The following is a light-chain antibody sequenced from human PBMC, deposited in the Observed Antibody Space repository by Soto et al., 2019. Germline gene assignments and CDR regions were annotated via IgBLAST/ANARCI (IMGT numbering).Light chain of an antibody. V-gene: IGKV3-11*01. Sequence: EIVLTQSPATLSLSPGERATLSCRASQSVSSYLAWYQQKPGQAPRLLIYDASNRATGIPARFSGSGSGTDFTLTISSLVPEDFAVYYCQQRSNWPGTFGGGTKVDIK. CDR1: QSVSSY. CDR3: QQRSNWPGT. CDR2: DAS. J-gene: IGKJ4*01.